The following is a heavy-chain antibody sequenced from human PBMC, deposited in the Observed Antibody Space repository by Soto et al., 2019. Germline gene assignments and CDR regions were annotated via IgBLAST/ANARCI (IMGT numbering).Heavy chain of an antibody. CDR2: IYHSGST. CDR3: ARDLGSGSYDLNWFDP. D-gene: IGHD1-26*01. V-gene: IGHV4-4*02. CDR1: GGSISSSNW. J-gene: IGHJ5*02. Sequence: QVQLQESGPGLVKPSGTLSLTCAVSGGSISSSNWWSWVRQPPGKGLEWIGEIYHSGSTNYIPYRKSRVTISVDKSKNQFALKLSSVTAADTAVYYCARDLGSGSYDLNWFDPGGQGTLVAVSS.